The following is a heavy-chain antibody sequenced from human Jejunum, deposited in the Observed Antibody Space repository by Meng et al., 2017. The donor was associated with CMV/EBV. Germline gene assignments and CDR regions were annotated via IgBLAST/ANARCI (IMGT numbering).Heavy chain of an antibody. CDR2: IRSKTDGGTV. D-gene: IGHD3-16*01. J-gene: IGHJ4*02. Sequence: VGLGGGLGQPGGALTVSCAASGFTFSTRWMSLVRQAPGKGLEWVGRIRSKTDGGTVDYAAPVKGRFTISRDDSKTTLYLEMISLNTEDTGVYYCANLGPTPYFDSWGQGTLVTVSS. CDR3: ANLGPTPYFDS. CDR1: GFTFSTRW. V-gene: IGHV3-15*01.